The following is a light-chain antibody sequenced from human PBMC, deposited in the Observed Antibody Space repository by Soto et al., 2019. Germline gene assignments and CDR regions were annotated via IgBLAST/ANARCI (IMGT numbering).Light chain of an antibody. CDR3: QQRSNS. J-gene: IGKJ1*01. V-gene: IGKV3-11*01. CDR2: DAS. CDR1: QSVSSY. Sequence: EIVLTQSPATLSLSPGERATLSCRASQSVSSYLAWYQQKPGQAPRLLIYDASTRATGIPARFSGSGSGTDFTLTISSLEPEDFAVYYCQQRSNSFGQGTKVEIK.